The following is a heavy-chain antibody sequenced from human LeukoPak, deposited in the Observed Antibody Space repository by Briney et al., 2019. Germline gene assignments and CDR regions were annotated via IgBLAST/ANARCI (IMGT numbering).Heavy chain of an antibody. J-gene: IGHJ4*02. Sequence: SETLSLTCTVSGGSISSSSYSWGWIRQPPGKGLEWIGSIYYSGSTYYNPSLKSRVTISVDTSQNRFSLKLSSVTAADTAVYYCARLAKYSSLDYWGQGTLVTVSS. CDR1: GGSISSSSYS. V-gene: IGHV4-39*01. CDR3: ARLAKYSSLDY. CDR2: IYYSGST. D-gene: IGHD6-6*01.